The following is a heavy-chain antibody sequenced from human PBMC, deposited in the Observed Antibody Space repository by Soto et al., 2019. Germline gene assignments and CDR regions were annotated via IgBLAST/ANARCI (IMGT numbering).Heavy chain of an antibody. CDR2: ISSSGEIP. J-gene: IGHJ4*02. Sequence: EVQLLESGGGLVQPGGSLRLSCTASGFTFTTYAMSWVRQPPGKGLEWVSGISSSGEIPYYADSVKGRFTISRDQSKKTVYLQMNSLRAEDTALYSCAKVNSIVGDGDHDYWGQGTLVSVSS. CDR1: GFTFTTYA. D-gene: IGHD4-17*01. V-gene: IGHV3-23*01. CDR3: AKVNSIVGDGDHDY.